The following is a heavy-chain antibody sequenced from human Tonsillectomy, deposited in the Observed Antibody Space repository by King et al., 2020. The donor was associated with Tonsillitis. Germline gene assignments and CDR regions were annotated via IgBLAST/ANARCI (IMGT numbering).Heavy chain of an antibody. CDR2: CRNKRKRYTT. J-gene: IGHJ4*03. Sequence: VQLVESGGGLARPGGSLRLSCAASGFSFSEHHMDWVRQAPGRGLEWIGRCRNKRKRYTTEYVASVKGRFTISRDDSESILYLQMDSLRIDDTAMYYCVRDWSRSDKTAFDAWGQGTMVIVS. CDR1: GFSFSEHH. V-gene: IGHV3-72*01. CDR3: VRDWSRSDKTAFDA. D-gene: IGHD2-21*01.